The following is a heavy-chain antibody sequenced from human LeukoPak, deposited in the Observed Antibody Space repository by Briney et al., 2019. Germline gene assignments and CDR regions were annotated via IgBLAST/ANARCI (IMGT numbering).Heavy chain of an antibody. V-gene: IGHV3-23*01. CDR2: ISGSGDST. CDR3: AISGGYWAWAH. D-gene: IGHD1-26*01. Sequence: GGSLKISCVASGFTFSSYAMSWIRQAPGKGLEWVSGISGSGDSTYYADSVKGRFTISRDNSKNTFYLQMNSLRADDTAVYYCAISGGYWAWAHWGQGTLVTVSS. J-gene: IGHJ4*02. CDR1: GFTFSSYA.